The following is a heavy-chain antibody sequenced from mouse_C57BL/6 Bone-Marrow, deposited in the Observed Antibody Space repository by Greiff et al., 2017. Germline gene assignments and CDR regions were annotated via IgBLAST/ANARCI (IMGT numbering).Heavy chain of an antibody. CDR3: ARGVWLRDAMDY. D-gene: IGHD2-2*01. Sequence: EVQLVESGGGLVKPGGSLKLSCAASGFTFSSYAMSWVRQTPEKRLEWVATISDGGSYTYYPDNVKGRFTISRENAKNNLYLQMSHLKSDDTAMYYCARGVWLRDAMDYWGQGTSVTVSS. V-gene: IGHV5-4*01. J-gene: IGHJ4*01. CDR1: GFTFSSYA. CDR2: ISDGGSYT.